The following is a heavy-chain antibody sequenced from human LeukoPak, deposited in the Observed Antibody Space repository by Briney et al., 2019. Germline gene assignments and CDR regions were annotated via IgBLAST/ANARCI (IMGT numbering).Heavy chain of an antibody. Sequence: GGSLRLSCAASGFTFSTYAMSWVRQAPEKGLECVSTISGSGVSTYYADSVKGRFTISRDNSQNTLYLQMNSLRAEDTAVYYCAKRRLVAWGQGTLVTVSS. V-gene: IGHV3-23*01. D-gene: IGHD2-21*01. CDR3: AKRRLVA. J-gene: IGHJ4*02. CDR1: GFTFSTYA. CDR2: ISGSGVST.